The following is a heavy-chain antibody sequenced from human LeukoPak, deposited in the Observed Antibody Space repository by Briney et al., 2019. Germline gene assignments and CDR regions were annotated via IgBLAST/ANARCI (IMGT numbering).Heavy chain of an antibody. CDR2: IYDSGST. D-gene: IGHD3-22*01. J-gene: IGHJ4*02. Sequence: PSETLSLTCTVSGDSINSNNYYWGWIRQPPGKGLEWIGSIYDSGSTYYNPSLKSRVTISVDTSKNQFSLRLSSVTAADTAVYYCASLRPIVVVIHVWGQGTLVTVSS. CDR1: GDSINSNNYY. V-gene: IGHV4-39*01. CDR3: ASLRPIVVVIHV.